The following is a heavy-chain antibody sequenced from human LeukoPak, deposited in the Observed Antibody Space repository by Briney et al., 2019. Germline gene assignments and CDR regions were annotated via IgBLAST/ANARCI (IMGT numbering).Heavy chain of an antibody. Sequence: PSETLSLTCNVSGDPIKTYFWSWIPQPPRKGLEWLGYISHSGSTHSNPTLESRVPLSIQTSKNQFSLSLTSVTAADTAVYYCARGGWLSRAFFQEWGRDTLVTVYS. D-gene: IGHD5-24*01. CDR2: ISHSGST. CDR1: GDPIKTYF. J-gene: IGHJ1*01. V-gene: IGHV4-59*01. CDR3: ARGGWLSRAFFQE.